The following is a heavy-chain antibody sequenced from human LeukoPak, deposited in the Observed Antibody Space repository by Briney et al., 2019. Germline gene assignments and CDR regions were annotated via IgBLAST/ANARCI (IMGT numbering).Heavy chain of an antibody. CDR2: INYSGST. CDR1: GGSFSGYY. CDR3: ASQLLWFGELFRAFDI. Sequence: PSETLSLTCAVYGGSFSGYYWSWIRQPPGKGLEWIGEINYSGSTNYNPSLKSRVTISVDTSKNQFSLKLSSVTAADTAVYYCASQLLWFGELFRAFDIWGQGTMVTVSS. D-gene: IGHD3-10*01. V-gene: IGHV4-34*01. J-gene: IGHJ3*02.